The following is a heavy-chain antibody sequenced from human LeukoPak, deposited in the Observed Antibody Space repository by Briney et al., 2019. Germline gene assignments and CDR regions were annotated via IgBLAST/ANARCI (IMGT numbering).Heavy chain of an antibody. V-gene: IGHV4-34*01. CDR1: GGSFSGYY. Sequence: SETLSLTGAVYGGSFSGYYWSWIRQPPGKGLEWIGEINHSGSSNYNPSLKSRVTISVDTSKNQFSLKLSSVTAADTAVYYCARGRARYCSSTSCYRYYYYMDVWGKGTTVTVSS. J-gene: IGHJ6*03. D-gene: IGHD2-2*02. CDR2: INHSGSS. CDR3: ARGRARYCSSTSCYRYYYYMDV.